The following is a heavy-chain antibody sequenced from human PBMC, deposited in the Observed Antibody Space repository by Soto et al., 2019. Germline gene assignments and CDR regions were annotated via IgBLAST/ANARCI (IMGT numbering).Heavy chain of an antibody. J-gene: IGHJ3*01. Sequence: GGSLRLSCAASGFTVNGKKYMTWVRQAPGKGLEWVSALYITDGTYYADSVKGRFIVSIDNSRTTVYLQMNSLRPEDTAVYYCATWLLREHGFDVWGPGTMVTVSS. D-gene: IGHD6-19*01. CDR1: GFTVNGKKY. V-gene: IGHV3-53*01. CDR3: ATWLLREHGFDV. CDR2: LYITDGT.